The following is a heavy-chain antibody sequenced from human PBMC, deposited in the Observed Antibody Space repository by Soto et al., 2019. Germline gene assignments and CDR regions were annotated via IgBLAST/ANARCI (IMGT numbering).Heavy chain of an antibody. CDR1: GFTFTTNA. Sequence: EVQVLESGGGLVQPGGSLRLSCVASGFTFTTNAMTWVRQAPGKGLEWVSIISGGGGSTHYADSVKGRFIISRDNPKKTLNLQMNGMRAEDTAVYYWAMTGFGRYCSSTSCVHFDYWGQGTLVTVSS. J-gene: IGHJ4*02. V-gene: IGHV3-23*01. CDR3: AMTGFGRYCSSTSCVHFDY. CDR2: ISGGGGST. D-gene: IGHD2-2*01.